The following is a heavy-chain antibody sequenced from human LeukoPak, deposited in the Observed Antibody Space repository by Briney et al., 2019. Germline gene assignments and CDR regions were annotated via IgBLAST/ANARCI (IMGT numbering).Heavy chain of an antibody. CDR3: AKVLGYCSSTSCYRGNDY. CDR2: ISGSGGST. D-gene: IGHD2-2*01. J-gene: IGHJ4*02. Sequence: GGSLRLSCAASGFTFSSYAMSWVRQAPGKGLEWVSAISGSGGSTYYADSVKGRFTISRDNSKNTLYLQMNSLRAEDTAVYYCAKVLGYCSSTSCYRGNDYWGQGTLVTVSS. CDR1: GFTFSSYA. V-gene: IGHV3-23*01.